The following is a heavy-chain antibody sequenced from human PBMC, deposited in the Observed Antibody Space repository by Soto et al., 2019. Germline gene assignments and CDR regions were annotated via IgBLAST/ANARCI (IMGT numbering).Heavy chain of an antibody. CDR2: ISRGGDFT. V-gene: IGHV3-23*01. CDR1: GFTFSSYA. D-gene: IGHD3-9*01. CDR3: ARAAYYDVFSDPRDVDY. J-gene: IGHJ4*02. Sequence: EVQLLESGGGLLQSGGSLRLSCAASGFTFSSYAMSWVRQAPGKGLEWVSGISRGGDFTYYADSVKGRFTISGDNCKNPLYLQMNRLRADDTAVYYCARAAYYDVFSDPRDVDYWGQGTLVTVSS.